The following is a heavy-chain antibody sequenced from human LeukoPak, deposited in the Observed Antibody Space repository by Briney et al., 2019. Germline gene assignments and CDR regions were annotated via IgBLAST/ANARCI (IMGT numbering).Heavy chain of an antibody. Sequence: SETLSLTCTVSGGSVINYYWGWIRQPPGKGLECIASIYSSGSTNYNPSLKNRVTISVDTSKNQFSLQLSSVTAADTAVYYCARLRYAGSYVDYWGQGTLVTVSS. D-gene: IGHD1-26*01. J-gene: IGHJ4*02. CDR2: IYSSGST. CDR1: GGSVINYY. V-gene: IGHV4-59*08. CDR3: ARLRYAGSYVDY.